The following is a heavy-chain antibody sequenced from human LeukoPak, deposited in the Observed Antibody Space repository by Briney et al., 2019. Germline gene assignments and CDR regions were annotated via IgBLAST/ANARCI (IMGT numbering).Heavy chain of an antibody. D-gene: IGHD2-15*01. CDR1: GFTFSSYA. CDR3: AKAGAVVVVAAKFFDY. V-gene: IGHV3-23*01. CDR2: ISGSGGST. Sequence: PGGSLRLSCAASGFTFSSYAMSWVRQAPGQGLEWVSGISGSGGSTYYADSVKGRLTISRDTSKNTLYLQMNSLRAEDTAVYYCAKAGAVVVVAAKFFDYWGQGTLVTVSS. J-gene: IGHJ4*02.